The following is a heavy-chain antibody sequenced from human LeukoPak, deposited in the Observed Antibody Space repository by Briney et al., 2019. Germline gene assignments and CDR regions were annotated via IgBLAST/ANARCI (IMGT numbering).Heavy chain of an antibody. V-gene: IGHV1-8*03. CDR2: MNPNSGNT. J-gene: IGHJ3*02. Sequence: GSSVKVSCKASGGTFSSYAINWVRQATGQGLEWMGWMNPNSGNTGYAQKFQGRVTITRNTSISTAYMELSSLRSEDTAVYYCAIEDYGGNGIGDIWGQGTMVTVSS. D-gene: IGHD4-23*01. CDR1: GGTFSSYA. CDR3: AIEDYGGNGIGDI.